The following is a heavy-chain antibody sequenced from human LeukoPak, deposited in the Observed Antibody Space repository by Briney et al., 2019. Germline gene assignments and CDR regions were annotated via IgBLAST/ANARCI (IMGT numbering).Heavy chain of an antibody. CDR1: GGSFSGYY. CDR2: INHSGST. Sequence: PSETLSLTCAVYGGSFSGYYWSWIRQPPGKGLEWIGEINHSGSTNYNPSLKSRVTISVDTSKNQFSLKLSSVTAADTAVYYCAKYSGSYYSAFDIWGQGTMVTVSS. D-gene: IGHD1-26*01. CDR3: AKYSGSYYSAFDI. J-gene: IGHJ3*02. V-gene: IGHV4-34*01.